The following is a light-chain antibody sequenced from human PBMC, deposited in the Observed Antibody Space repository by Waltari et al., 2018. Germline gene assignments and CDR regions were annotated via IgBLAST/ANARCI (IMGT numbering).Light chain of an antibody. CDR3: CSYAGRATFAWV. V-gene: IGLV2-23*02. J-gene: IGLJ3*02. Sequence: QSALTQPASVSGSPGQSITISCTGTSSDFESHNLLTWFHQCPANAPKLIIFEVTQRPSGISDRFSGSRSGPTASLTISGLQAEDEADYYCCSYAGRATFAWVFGGGTKLTVL. CDR2: EVT. CDR1: SSDFESHNL.